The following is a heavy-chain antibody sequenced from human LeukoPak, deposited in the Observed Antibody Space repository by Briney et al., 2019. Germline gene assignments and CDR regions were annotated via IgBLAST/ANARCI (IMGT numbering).Heavy chain of an antibody. V-gene: IGHV1-18*01. CDR2: ISAYNGNT. CDR3: ARDRDTRVRVAMDL. CDR1: GYTFTSYG. D-gene: IGHD3-10*01. J-gene: IGHJ4*02. Sequence: AASVKVSCKASGYTFTSYGISWVRQAPGQGLEWMGWISAYNGNTNYAQKLQGRVTMTTDTYTSKAYMELRSLRSDDTAVYCCARDRDTRVRVAMDLWGQGTLVTVSS.